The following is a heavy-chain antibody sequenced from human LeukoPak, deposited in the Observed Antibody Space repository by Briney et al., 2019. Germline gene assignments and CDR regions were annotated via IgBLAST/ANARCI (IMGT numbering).Heavy chain of an antibody. Sequence: PGRSLRLSCAASGFTFSSYGMHWVRQAPGKGLEWVAVIWYDGSNKYYADSVKGRFTISRDNSKNTLYLQMNSLRAEDTAVYYCARESYGGEFDYWGQGTLVTVSS. CDR3: ARESYGGEFDY. CDR1: GFTFSSYG. D-gene: IGHD2-21*01. V-gene: IGHV3-33*01. CDR2: IWYDGSNK. J-gene: IGHJ4*02.